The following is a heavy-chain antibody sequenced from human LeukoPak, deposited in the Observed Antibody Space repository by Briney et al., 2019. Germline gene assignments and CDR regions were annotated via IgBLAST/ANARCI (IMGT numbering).Heavy chain of an antibody. CDR3: ARHGYCSGGSCYSNYYYGMDV. V-gene: IGHV4-59*08. CDR1: GGSMSRCY. CDR2: IYYSGST. J-gene: IGHJ6*02. D-gene: IGHD2-15*01. Sequence: SETLSLTCTVSGGSMSRCYWSWIRQPPGKGLEWVGYIYYSGSTIHNPSIKSRVSISVDTSKNQFSLKLSSETAADTAVYYCARHGYCSGGSCYSNYYYGMDVWGQGTTVTVSS.